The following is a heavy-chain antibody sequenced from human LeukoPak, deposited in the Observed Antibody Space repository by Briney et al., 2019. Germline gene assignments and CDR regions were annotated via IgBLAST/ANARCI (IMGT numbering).Heavy chain of an antibody. D-gene: IGHD3-9*01. J-gene: IGHJ5*02. V-gene: IGHV3-9*01. CDR3: AKGFYYDILTGYFDP. CDR1: GFTFDDYA. CDR2: ISWNSGSI. Sequence: GGSLRLSCAASGFTFDDYAMHWVRQAPGKGLEWVSGISWNSGSIGYADSVKGRFTISRDNAKNSLYLQMNSLRAEDTALYYCAKGFYYDILTGYFDPWGQGTLVTVSS.